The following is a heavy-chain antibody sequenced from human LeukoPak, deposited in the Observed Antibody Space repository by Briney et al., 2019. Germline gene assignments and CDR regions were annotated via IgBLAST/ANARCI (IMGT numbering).Heavy chain of an antibody. J-gene: IGHJ5*02. CDR3: ARGYLLYTYTYNWFDP. V-gene: IGHV4-34*01. CDR2: IHHSGST. Sequence: PSETLSLTCAVYGGSFSDYYWSWIRQPPGKGLEWIGEIHHSGSTNYNPSLKSRVTISVDTSKNQFSLKLSSVTAADTAVYYCARGYLLYTYTYNWFDPWGQGTLVTVSS. D-gene: IGHD2-2*02. CDR1: GGSFSDYY.